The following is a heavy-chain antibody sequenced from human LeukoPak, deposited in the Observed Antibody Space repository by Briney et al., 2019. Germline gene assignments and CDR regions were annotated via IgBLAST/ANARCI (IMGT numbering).Heavy chain of an antibody. CDR3: ARGGEVCSSTSCYRGHEY. V-gene: IGHV1-2*02. CDR2: INPDTGGT. D-gene: IGHD2-2*01. Sequence: ASVKVSCKASGYTFTGYYMHWVRQAPGQGLEWMGWINPDTGGTSYAQRFQGRVTMTRDTSISTAYMELIRLTSDDTAAYYCARGGEVCSSTSCYRGHEYWGQGTLVTVSS. J-gene: IGHJ4*02. CDR1: GYTFTGYY.